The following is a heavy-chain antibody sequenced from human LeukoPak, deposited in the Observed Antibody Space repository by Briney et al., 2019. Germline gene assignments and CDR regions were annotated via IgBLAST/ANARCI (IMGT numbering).Heavy chain of an antibody. V-gene: IGHV3-30*02. CDR1: GFTFSSYG. CDR3: AKDNTSGSYYVSSVDY. Sequence: GGSLRLSCAASGFTFSSYGMHWVRQAPGKGLEWVAFIRYDGSNKYYADSVKGRFTISRDNSKNTLYLQMNSLRAEDTAVYYCAKDNTSGSYYVSSVDYWGQGTLVTVSS. J-gene: IGHJ4*02. D-gene: IGHD1-26*01. CDR2: IRYDGSNK.